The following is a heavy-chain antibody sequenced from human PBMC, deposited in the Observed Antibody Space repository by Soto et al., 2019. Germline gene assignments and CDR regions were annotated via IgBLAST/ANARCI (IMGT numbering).Heavy chain of an antibody. CDR1: GYTXTRYG. D-gene: IGHD2-15*01. CDR3: ARDIYPPDIVVVVAAPALDP. V-gene: IGHV1-18*01. CDR2: ISAYNGKT. J-gene: IGHJ5*02. Sequence: SXKVSYKGTGYTXTRYGISLVRQAPGHCLEWMGWISAYNGKTNYEQKLQGRVTMTTDTSTRTAYMELRSLRSDDTAVYYCARDIYPPDIVVVVAAPALDPWGQGTLGTVSS.